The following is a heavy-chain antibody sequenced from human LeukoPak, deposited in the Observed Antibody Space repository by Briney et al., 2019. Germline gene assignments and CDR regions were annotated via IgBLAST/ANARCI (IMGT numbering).Heavy chain of an antibody. D-gene: IGHD6-6*01. V-gene: IGHV3-48*03. CDR3: ARESIAKDY. CDR1: GFTFSSYE. CDR2: ISSSGSTI. Sequence: GGSLRLSCAASGFTFSSYEMNWVRQAPGKGLEWVSYISSSGSTIYYADSVKGRFTISRDNAKNSLYLQMDSLRAEDTAVYYCARESIAKDYWGQGTLVTVSS. J-gene: IGHJ4*02.